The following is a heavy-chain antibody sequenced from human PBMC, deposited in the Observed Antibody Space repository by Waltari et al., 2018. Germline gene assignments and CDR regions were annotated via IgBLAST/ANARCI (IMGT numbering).Heavy chain of an antibody. V-gene: IGHV4-59*11. CDR2: IYYSGST. CDR3: ARGGYWYFDL. CDR1: GGSISSHY. J-gene: IGHJ2*01. Sequence: QVQLQESGPGLVKPSETLSLTCTVPGGSISSHYWSWIRQPPGKGLEWIGYIYYSGSTNYNPSLKSRVTISVDTSKNQFSLKLSSVTAADTAVYYCARGGYWYFDLWGRGTLVTVSS.